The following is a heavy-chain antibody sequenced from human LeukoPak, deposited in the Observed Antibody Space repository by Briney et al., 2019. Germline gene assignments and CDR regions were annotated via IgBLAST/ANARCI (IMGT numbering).Heavy chain of an antibody. D-gene: IGHD3-10*01. V-gene: IGHV3-21*04. J-gene: IGHJ4*02. CDR1: GFTFSSYS. CDR2: ISSSSSYI. CDR3: AKESGRYYGSGFCDY. Sequence: GGSLRLSCAASGFTFSSYSMNWVRQAPGKGLEWVSSISSSSSYIYYADSVKGRFTISRDNAKNSLYLQMNSLRAEDAAVYHCAKESGRYYGSGFCDYWGQGTLVTVSS.